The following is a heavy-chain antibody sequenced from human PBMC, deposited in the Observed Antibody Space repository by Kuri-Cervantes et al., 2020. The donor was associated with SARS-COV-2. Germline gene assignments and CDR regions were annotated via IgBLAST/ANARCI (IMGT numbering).Heavy chain of an antibody. CDR3: ARVYYDSNGYYEVRYFDY. J-gene: IGHJ4*02. CDR2: IYYSGST. CDR1: GGSISSYY. V-gene: IGHV4-59*01. Sequence: GSLRLSCTVSGGSISSYYWSWIRQPPGKGLEWIGYIYYSGSTNYNPSLKSRVTISVDTSKNQFSLKLSSVTAADTAVYYCARVYYDSNGYYEVRYFDYWGQGALVTVSS. D-gene: IGHD3-22*01.